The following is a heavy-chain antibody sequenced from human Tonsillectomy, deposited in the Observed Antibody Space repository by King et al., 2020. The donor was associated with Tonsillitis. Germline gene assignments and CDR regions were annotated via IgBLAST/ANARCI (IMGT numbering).Heavy chain of an antibody. J-gene: IGHJ4*02. Sequence: VQLQESGPGLVKPSQTLSLTCTVSGGSISSGSYYWSWIRQPAGKGLEWIGRIYTSGSTNYNPSLKSRVTMSVDTSKNQFSLKLSSVTAADTAVYYCASGRIAALGGWFDYWGQGPLVTVSS. CDR1: GGSISSGSYY. D-gene: IGHD6-6*01. CDR3: ASGRIAALGGWFDY. V-gene: IGHV4-61*02. CDR2: IYTSGST.